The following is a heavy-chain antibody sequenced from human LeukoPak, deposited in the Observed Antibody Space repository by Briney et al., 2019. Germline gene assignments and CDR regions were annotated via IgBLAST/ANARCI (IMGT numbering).Heavy chain of an antibody. V-gene: IGHV1-46*01. CDR2: INPSGGST. J-gene: IGHJ4*02. D-gene: IGHD2-2*01. Sequence: ASVKVSCKASGYTFTSYYMHWVRQAPGQGLEWMGIINPSGGSTSYAQKLQGRVTMTRDTSTSTVYMELSSLRSEDTAVYYCASGSCSSTSCSYYFDYWGQGTLVTVSS. CDR3: ASGSCSSTSCSYYFDY. CDR1: GYTFTSYY.